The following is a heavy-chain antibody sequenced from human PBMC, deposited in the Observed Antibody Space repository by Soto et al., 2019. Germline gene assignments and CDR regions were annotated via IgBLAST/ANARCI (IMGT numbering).Heavy chain of an antibody. D-gene: IGHD5-18*01. V-gene: IGHV5-51*01. CDR1: GYNFPTYW. Sequence: GESLKISCTGSGYNFPTYWIAWVRQMPGKGLEWMGIFYPGDSDTRYSPSFQGQVTISGDKSISTAYLQWSSLKASDTAIYYCARXTSDHRDYTYGYDYLDYWGPGTLVTVSS. CDR2: FYPGDSDT. J-gene: IGHJ4*02. CDR3: ARXTSDHRDYTYGYDYLDY.